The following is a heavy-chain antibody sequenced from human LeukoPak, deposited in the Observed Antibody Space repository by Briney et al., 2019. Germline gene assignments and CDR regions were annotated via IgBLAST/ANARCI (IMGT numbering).Heavy chain of an antibody. CDR3: ARDHWSHYYGSGGQNYFDP. Sequence: ASVKVSCKASGYTFTTYGISWVRQAPGQGLEWMGWISPYNGYTNYAQKLQGRVTMTTDTSTNTAYMDLRSLRSGDTAVYYCARDHWSHYYGSGGQNYFDPWGQGTLVIVSS. V-gene: IGHV1-18*01. CDR2: ISPYNGYT. CDR1: GYTFTTYG. J-gene: IGHJ5*02. D-gene: IGHD3-10*01.